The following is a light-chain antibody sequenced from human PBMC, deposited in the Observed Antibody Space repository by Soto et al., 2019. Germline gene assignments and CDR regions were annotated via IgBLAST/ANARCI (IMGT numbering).Light chain of an antibody. CDR2: DAS. CDR3: QQRSNWAWT. Sequence: EIVLTQSPATLSLSPGERATLSCRASQSVSSYLAWYQQKPGQAPRLLIYDASNRATGIPARFSGSGSGTDFTLTISSLEPEEFAVYYCQQRSNWAWTFGQGTKVDIK. J-gene: IGKJ1*01. CDR1: QSVSSY. V-gene: IGKV3-11*01.